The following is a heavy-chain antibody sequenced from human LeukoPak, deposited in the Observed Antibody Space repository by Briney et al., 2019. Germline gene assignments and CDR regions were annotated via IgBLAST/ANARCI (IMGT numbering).Heavy chain of an antibody. J-gene: IGHJ6*03. Sequence: SETLSLTCTVSGGSISTYYWSWIRRPAGKGLEWIGRIYTSGSTNYNPSLKSRVTMSVDTSRNQFSLKLSSVTAADTAVYYCARWAGPSYYYHYYMDVWGKGTTVTISS. CDR1: GGSISTYY. V-gene: IGHV4-4*07. D-gene: IGHD6-19*01. CDR3: ARWAGPSYYYHYYMDV. CDR2: IYTSGST.